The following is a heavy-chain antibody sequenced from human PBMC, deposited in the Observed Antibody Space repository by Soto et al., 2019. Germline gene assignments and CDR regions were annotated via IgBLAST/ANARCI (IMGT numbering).Heavy chain of an antibody. CDR2: ISGSGGST. V-gene: IGHV3-23*01. J-gene: IGHJ4*02. D-gene: IGHD2-2*01. CDR1: GFTFSSYA. CDR3: AKESRVAVPAAMVDYFDY. Sequence: GGSLRLSCAASGFTFSSYAMSWVRQAPGKGLEWVSAISGSGGSTYYADSVKGRFTISRDNSKNTLYLQMNSLRAEDTAVYYCAKESRVAVPAAMVDYFDYWGQGTLVTVSS.